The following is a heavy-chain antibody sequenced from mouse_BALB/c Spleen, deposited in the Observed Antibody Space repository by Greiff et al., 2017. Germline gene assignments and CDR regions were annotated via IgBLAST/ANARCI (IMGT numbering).Heavy chain of an antibody. J-gene: IGHJ3*01. V-gene: IGHV2-9*02. CDR3: AREDMGYGNPFAY. Sequence: VHLVESGPGLVAPSQSLSITCTVSGFSLTSYGVHWVRQPPGKGLEWLGVIWAGGSTNYNSALMSRLSISKDNSKSQVFLKMNSLQTDDTAMYYCAREDMGYGNPFAYWGQGTLVTVSA. D-gene: IGHD2-10*02. CDR2: IWAGGST. CDR1: GFSLTSYG.